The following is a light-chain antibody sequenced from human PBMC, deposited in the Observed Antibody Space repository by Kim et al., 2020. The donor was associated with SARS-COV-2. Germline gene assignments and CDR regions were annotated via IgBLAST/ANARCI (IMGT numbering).Light chain of an antibody. CDR3: QQYDSLPPT. CDR1: HDISRS. CDR2: DAS. J-gene: IGKJ5*01. Sequence: SSVGDRVTITCQASHDISRSLNWYQQKPGKAPKLLIYDASTLENGVPSRFSGSGSGTDFTFTVSSLQPEDIALYYCQQYDSLPPTFGQGTRLEIK. V-gene: IGKV1-33*01.